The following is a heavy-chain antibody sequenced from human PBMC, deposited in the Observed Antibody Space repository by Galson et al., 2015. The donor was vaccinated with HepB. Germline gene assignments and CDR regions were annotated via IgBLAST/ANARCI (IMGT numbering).Heavy chain of an antibody. CDR1: GFTFSSYW. V-gene: IGHV3-74*01. CDR2: INSDGSST. D-gene: IGHD6-13*01. Sequence: SLRLSCAASGFTFSSYWMHWVRQAPGKGLVWVSRINSDGSSTSYADSVKGRFTISRDNAKNTLYLQMNSLRAEDTAVYYCARDDISSWYTDYWGQGTLVTVSS. CDR3: ARDDISSWYTDY. J-gene: IGHJ4*02.